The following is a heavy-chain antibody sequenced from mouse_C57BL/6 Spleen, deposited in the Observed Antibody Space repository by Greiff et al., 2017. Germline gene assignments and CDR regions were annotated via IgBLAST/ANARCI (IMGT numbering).Heavy chain of an antibody. CDR3: ARVGSGRDY. CDR1: GYTFTSYW. Sequence: VQLQQPGAELVMPGASVKLSCKASGYTFTSYWMHWVKQRPGQGLEWIGEIDPSDSYTNYNQKFKGKSTLTVDKSSSTAYMQRSSLTSEDSAVYYCARVGSGRDYWGQGTTLTVSS. J-gene: IGHJ2*01. V-gene: IGHV1-69*01. CDR2: IDPSDSYT.